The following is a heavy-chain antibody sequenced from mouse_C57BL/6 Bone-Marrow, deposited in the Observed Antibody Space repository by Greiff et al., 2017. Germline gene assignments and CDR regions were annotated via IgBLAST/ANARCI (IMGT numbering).Heavy chain of an antibody. Sequence: VKLQESGAELVKPGASVKISCKASGYAFSSYWMNWVKQRPGKGLEWIGQIYPGDGDTNYNGKFKGKATLTADKSSSTAYMQLSSLTSEDSAVYFCARDYGSSYRFAYWGQGTLVTVSA. CDR3: ARDYGSSYRFAY. CDR2: IYPGDGDT. CDR1: GYAFSSYW. D-gene: IGHD1-1*01. V-gene: IGHV1-80*01. J-gene: IGHJ3*01.